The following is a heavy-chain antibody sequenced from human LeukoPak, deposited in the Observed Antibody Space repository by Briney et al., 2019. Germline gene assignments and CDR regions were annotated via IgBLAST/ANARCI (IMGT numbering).Heavy chain of an antibody. J-gene: IGHJ4*02. CDR1: GFTFSHFG. V-gene: IGHV3-33*03. Sequence: GGSVRLSCAASGFTFSHFGMHWVRQAPGKGLEWVAVIWSDGTNEFYADSVKGRFSISRDNSKKTVSLQMNSLRAEDTAVYFCAKDAQRGFDYRNSLQYWGQGILVTVSS. CDR2: IWSDGTNE. D-gene: IGHD4-11*01. CDR3: AKDAQRGFDYRNSLQY.